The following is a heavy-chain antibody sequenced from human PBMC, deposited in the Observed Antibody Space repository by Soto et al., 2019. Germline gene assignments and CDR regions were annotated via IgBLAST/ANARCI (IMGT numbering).Heavy chain of an antibody. CDR2: INAGNGNT. J-gene: IGHJ5*02. CDR3: ARDRPGIAVAT. V-gene: IGHV1-18*01. D-gene: IGHD6-19*01. Sequence: ASVKVSCKASGGTFSSYAISWVRQAPGQGLEWMGWINAGNGNTKYSQKLQGRVTMTTDTSTSTAYMELRSLRSDDTAVYYCARDRPGIAVATWGQGTLVTVSS. CDR1: GGTFSSYA.